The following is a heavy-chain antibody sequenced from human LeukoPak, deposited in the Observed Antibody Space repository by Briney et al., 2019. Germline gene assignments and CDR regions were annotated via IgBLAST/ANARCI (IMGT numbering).Heavy chain of an antibody. V-gene: IGHV4-4*07. Sequence: PSETLSLTCTVSSGSIGSYYWSWIRQPAGKGLEWIVRLYPSGSTDYNPSLKGRVTMSLDTSKSQFSLNLSSVTAADTAVYYCARFSPRALGNYFDYWGQGTLVTVSS. CDR3: ARFSPRALGNYFDY. CDR1: SGSIGSYY. J-gene: IGHJ4*02. CDR2: LYPSGST. D-gene: IGHD3-16*01.